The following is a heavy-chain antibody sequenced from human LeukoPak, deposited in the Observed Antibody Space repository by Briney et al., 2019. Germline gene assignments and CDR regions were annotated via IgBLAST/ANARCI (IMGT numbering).Heavy chain of an antibody. V-gene: IGHV1-18*01. CDR3: ARDAGDLYYYDSSGYYDY. J-gene: IGHJ4*02. CDR1: GYTFTSYG. D-gene: IGHD3-22*01. CDR2: ISTYNGNT. Sequence: ASVKVSCKASGYTFTSYGISWVRQAPGQGLEWMGWISTYNGNTNYAQKLQGRVTMTTDTSTSTAYMELRSLRSDDTAVYYCARDAGDLYYYDSSGYYDYWGQGTLVTVSS.